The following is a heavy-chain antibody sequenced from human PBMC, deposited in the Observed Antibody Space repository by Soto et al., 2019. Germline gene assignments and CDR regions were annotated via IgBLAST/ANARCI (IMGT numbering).Heavy chain of an antibody. CDR2: ISSSSSTI. D-gene: IGHD5-12*01. V-gene: IGHV3-48*02. Sequence: EVQLVESGGGLVQPGGSLRLSCAASGFTFSSYSMNWVRQAPGKGLEWVSYISSSSSTIYYADSVKGRFTISRDNAKNSLYLHMNSLRDEDTAVYYCARGRGRGVATITFDYWGQGTLVTVSS. CDR3: ARGRGRGVATITFDY. J-gene: IGHJ4*02. CDR1: GFTFSSYS.